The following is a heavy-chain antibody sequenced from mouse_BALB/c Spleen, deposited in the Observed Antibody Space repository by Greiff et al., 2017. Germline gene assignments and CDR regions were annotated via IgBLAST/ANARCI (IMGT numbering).Heavy chain of an antibody. V-gene: IGHV1-82*01. CDR3: AKKGYAMDY. CDR1: GYAFSSSW. J-gene: IGHJ4*01. Sequence: QVHVKQSGPELVKPGASVKISCKASGYAFSSSWMNWVKQRPGQGLEWIGRIYPGDGDTNYNGKFKGKATLTADKSSSTAYMQLSSLTSVDSAVYFCAKKGYAMDYWGQGTSVTVSS. CDR2: IYPGDGDT.